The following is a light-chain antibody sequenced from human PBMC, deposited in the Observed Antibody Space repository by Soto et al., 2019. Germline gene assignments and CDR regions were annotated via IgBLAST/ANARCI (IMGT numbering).Light chain of an antibody. CDR3: QQYGSSPT. CDR2: DAS. J-gene: IGKJ2*01. V-gene: IGKV3-20*01. Sequence: EIVLTQSPGTLSLSPGERATLSCRASQSVSSSYLAWYQQKPGQSPGLLIYDASSRATGMPDRFSGSGSGTDFTLTISRLEPEDFAVYYCQQYGSSPTFGQGTKLEIK. CDR1: QSVSSSY.